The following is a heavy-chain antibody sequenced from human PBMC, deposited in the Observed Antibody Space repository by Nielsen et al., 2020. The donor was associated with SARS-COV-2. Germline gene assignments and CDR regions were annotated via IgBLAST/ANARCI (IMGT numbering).Heavy chain of an antibody. V-gene: IGHV3-30*04. CDR3: EKTTGGVDY. J-gene: IGHJ4*02. CDR2: ISYDGSNK. D-gene: IGHD1-14*01. Sequence: GGSLRLSGAASGFTFSSYAMHWVRQAPGKGLEWVAVISYDGSNKYYADSVKGRFTISRDNSKNTLYLQMNSLRAEDTAVYYCEKTTGGVDYWGQGTLVTVSS. CDR1: GFTFSSYA.